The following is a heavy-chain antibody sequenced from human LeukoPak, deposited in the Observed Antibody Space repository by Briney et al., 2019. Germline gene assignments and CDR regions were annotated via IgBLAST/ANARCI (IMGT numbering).Heavy chain of an antibody. CDR3: ARESARGGGSYDY. CDR2: INAGNGNT. Sequence: GASVKVSCKASGYTFTSYTMHWVRQAPGQRLEWMGWINAGNGNTKYSQKFQDRVTITRDTSASTAYMELSSLRSEDTAVYYCARESARGGGSYDYWGQGTLVTVSS. CDR1: GYTFTSYT. D-gene: IGHD2-15*01. V-gene: IGHV1-3*01. J-gene: IGHJ4*02.